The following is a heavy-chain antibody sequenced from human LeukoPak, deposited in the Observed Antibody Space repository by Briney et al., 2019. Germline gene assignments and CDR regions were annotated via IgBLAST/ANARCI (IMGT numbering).Heavy chain of an antibody. CDR3: ARETDYRGNPYYFEY. Sequence: ASVKVSCKASGYTFTSYDINWVRQATGQGLEWMGWMNPNSGNTGYAQKFQGRVTITRDTSASTAYMELSSLRAEDTAVYYCARETDYRGNPYYFEYWGQGTLVTVSS. CDR2: MNPNSGNT. D-gene: IGHD4-23*01. CDR1: GYTFTSYD. J-gene: IGHJ4*02. V-gene: IGHV1-8*03.